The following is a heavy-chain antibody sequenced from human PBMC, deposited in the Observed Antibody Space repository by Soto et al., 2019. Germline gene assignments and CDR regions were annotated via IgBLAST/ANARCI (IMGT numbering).Heavy chain of an antibody. CDR3: ARPIEPVAGMSFDY. V-gene: IGHV4-39*01. CDR2: IYYSGST. J-gene: IGHJ4*02. D-gene: IGHD6-19*01. Sequence: SETLSLTCTVSGGSISSSSYYWGWIRQPPGKGLEWIGSIYYSGSTYYNPSLKSRVTISVDTSKNQFSLKLSSVTAADTAVYYCARPIEPVAGMSFDYWGQGTLVTVSS. CDR1: GGSISSSSYY.